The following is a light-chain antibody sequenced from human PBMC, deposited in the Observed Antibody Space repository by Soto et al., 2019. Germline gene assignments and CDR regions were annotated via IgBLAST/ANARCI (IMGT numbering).Light chain of an antibody. CDR2: GAS. CDR3: QQRSNWPIT. V-gene: IGKV1-5*01. CDR1: QTISSW. Sequence: DIQMTQSPSTLSGSVGDRVTITCRASQTISSWLAWYQQKPGKPPKVLIYGASNLQSGVPPRFSGSGSGTDFTLTISSLEPEDFALYYCQQRSNWPITFGQGTRLEI. J-gene: IGKJ5*01.